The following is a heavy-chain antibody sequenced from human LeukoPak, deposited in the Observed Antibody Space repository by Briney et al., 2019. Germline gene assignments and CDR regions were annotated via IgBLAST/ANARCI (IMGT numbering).Heavy chain of an antibody. CDR1: GYTFTDYY. J-gene: IGHJ4*02. D-gene: IGHD2-2*01. V-gene: IGHV1-2*02. CDR3: ARANFLYCSSSTCLFDY. Sequence: GASVKVSCKASGYTFTDYYMHWVRQAPGQGFEWMGWINPNDGVTNYAQKFQGRVTMTRDTSISTAHMEVSRLRSDDTAVYYCARANFLYCSSSTCLFDYWGQGTLVTVSS. CDR2: INPNDGVT.